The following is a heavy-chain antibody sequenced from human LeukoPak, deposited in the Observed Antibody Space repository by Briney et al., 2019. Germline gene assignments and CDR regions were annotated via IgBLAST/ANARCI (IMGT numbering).Heavy chain of an antibody. J-gene: IGHJ4*02. Sequence: GGSLRLSCAASGFTFDGYWMSWVRQAPGKGLEWVANIKQDGSEKNYVDSVKGRFTISRDNAKKSLYLQMNSLRAEDTAVYYCSRDYSDGWYVLWWGQGTLVTVSS. CDR1: GFTFDGYW. CDR3: SRDYSDGWYVLW. D-gene: IGHD6-19*01. CDR2: IKQDGSEK. V-gene: IGHV3-7*01.